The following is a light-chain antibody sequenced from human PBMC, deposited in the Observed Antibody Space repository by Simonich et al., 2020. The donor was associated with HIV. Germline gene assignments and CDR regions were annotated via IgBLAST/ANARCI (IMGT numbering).Light chain of an antibody. CDR3: SSYTSSSTVV. V-gene: IGLV2-14*01. CDR2: DVS. J-gene: IGLJ2*01. CDR1: SSDVGGYNY. Sequence: QSALTQPASVSGSPAQSITISCTGTSSDVGGYNYVSWYQQHPGKAPKLMIFDVSKRPSGVSNRFAGSKSGNTASLTISGLQAEDEADYHCSSYTSSSTVVFGGGTKVTVL.